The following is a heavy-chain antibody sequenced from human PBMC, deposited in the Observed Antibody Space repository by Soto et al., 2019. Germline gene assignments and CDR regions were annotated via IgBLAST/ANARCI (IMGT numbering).Heavy chain of an antibody. D-gene: IGHD1-26*01. Sequence: SETRSLTCAVSGCSISSSNWWGWIRQPPGKGLEWIGYIYYSGTTYYNPSLKSRVTMSVDTSKNQFSLKLTSVTAVDTAVYYCARREIQGPIDYWGQGTLVTVSS. V-gene: IGHV4-28*01. CDR1: GCSISSSNW. J-gene: IGHJ4*02. CDR3: ARREIQGPIDY. CDR2: IYYSGTT.